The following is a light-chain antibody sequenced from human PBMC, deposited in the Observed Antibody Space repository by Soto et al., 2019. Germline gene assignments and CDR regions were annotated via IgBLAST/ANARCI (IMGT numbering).Light chain of an antibody. V-gene: IGKV3-15*01. CDR3: QQYNNLPPDT. J-gene: IGKJ2*01. CDR2: GAS. Sequence: EIILTQSPASLSVSPGERATLSCRASPSVNNNLAWYQQKPGQAPRLLIYGASTRATGIPGRFRGSGSGTEFTLTITRLQSEDFEVYFCQQYNNLPPDTCGQGTKLEIK. CDR1: PSVNNN.